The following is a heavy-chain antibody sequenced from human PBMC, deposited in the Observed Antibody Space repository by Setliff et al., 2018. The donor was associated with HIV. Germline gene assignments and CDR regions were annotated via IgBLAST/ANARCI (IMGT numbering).Heavy chain of an antibody. J-gene: IGHJ1*01. Sequence: SETLSLTCTVSGGSISSSSYYWGWIRQPPGKGLEWIGEIYHSGSTNYNPSLQTRVRVSVDTSKSHLSLSLTSVTPADTAVYYCTRRQWGTSGYYEFFQQWGQGSLVTISS. CDR2: IYHSGST. CDR1: GGSISSSSYY. V-gene: IGHV4-39*07. D-gene: IGHD3-3*01. CDR3: TRRQWGTSGYYEFFQQ.